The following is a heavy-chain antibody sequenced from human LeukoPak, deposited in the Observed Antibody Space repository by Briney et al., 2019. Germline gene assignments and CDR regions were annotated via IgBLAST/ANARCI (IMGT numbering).Heavy chain of an antibody. D-gene: IGHD3-10*01. Sequence: SEALSLTCTVSGASISSYYWSWIRQPPGKGLEWIGHIYYSGSANYNPSLKSRVTMSVDTSKNQFFLKLNSVTAADTAVYYCAKGGYYFDNWGQGTLVTVSS. CDR3: AKGGYYFDN. CDR1: GASISSYY. V-gene: IGHV4-59*01. J-gene: IGHJ4*02. CDR2: IYYSGSA.